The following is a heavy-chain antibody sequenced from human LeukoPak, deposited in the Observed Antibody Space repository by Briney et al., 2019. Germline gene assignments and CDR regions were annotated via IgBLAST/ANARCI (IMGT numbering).Heavy chain of an antibody. Sequence: GASVKVSCKASGGTFSSYAISWVRQAAGQGREWMGGIIPIFGTANYAQKFQGRVTITADESTSTAYMELSSLRSEDTAVYYCARADIVVVPAAIGGVRFDPWGQGTLVTVSS. CDR3: ARADIVVVPAAIGGVRFDP. CDR1: GGTFSSYA. V-gene: IGHV1-69*13. D-gene: IGHD2-2*01. J-gene: IGHJ5*02. CDR2: IIPIFGTA.